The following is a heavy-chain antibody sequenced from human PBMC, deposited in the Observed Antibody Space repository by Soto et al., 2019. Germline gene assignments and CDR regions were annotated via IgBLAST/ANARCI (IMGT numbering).Heavy chain of an antibody. CDR3: ARANRYSYGSYYFDY. CDR2: ISAYNGNT. J-gene: IGHJ4*02. V-gene: IGHV1-18*01. D-gene: IGHD5-18*01. CDR1: GYTFTGYG. Sequence: EASVKVSCKASGYTFTGYGISWVRQAPGQGLEWMGWISAYNGNTNYAQKLQGRVTMTTDTSTSTAYMELRSLRSDDTAVYYCARANRYSYGSYYFDYWGQGTLVTVSS.